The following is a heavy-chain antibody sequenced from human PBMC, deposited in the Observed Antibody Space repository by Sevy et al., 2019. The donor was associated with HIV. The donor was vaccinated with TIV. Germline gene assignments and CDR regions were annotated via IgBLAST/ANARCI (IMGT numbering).Heavy chain of an antibody. V-gene: IGHV4-59*01. Sequence: SETLSLICTVSGGSIINYYWSWIRQPPGKGLEWIGYTYYNGNTNYIPSLKSRVTMSVDTSKNQFSLKLKSVTAADTAVYYCARNTDPRLNWFDPWGQGTLVTVSS. CDR2: TYYNGNT. J-gene: IGHJ5*02. CDR1: GGSIINYY. D-gene: IGHD2-2*02. CDR3: ARNTDPRLNWFDP.